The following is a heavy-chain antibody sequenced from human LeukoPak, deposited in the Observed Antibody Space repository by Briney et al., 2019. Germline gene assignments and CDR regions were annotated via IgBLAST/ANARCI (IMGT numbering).Heavy chain of an antibody. D-gene: IGHD6-13*01. V-gene: IGHV3-23*01. Sequence: PGGSLRLSCAASGFTFSSYGMSWVRQAPGKGLEWVSAISGSGGSTYYADSVKGRFTISRDNSKNTLYLQMNSLRAEDTAVYYCATGYSSSWLFDYWGQGTLVTVSS. CDR2: ISGSGGST. J-gene: IGHJ4*02. CDR1: GFTFSSYG. CDR3: ATGYSSSWLFDY.